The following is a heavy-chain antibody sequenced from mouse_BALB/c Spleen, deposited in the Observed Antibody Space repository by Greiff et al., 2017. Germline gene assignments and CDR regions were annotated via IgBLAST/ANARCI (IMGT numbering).Heavy chain of an antibody. Sequence: PEQGLEWIGYISPGNGDIKYNEKFKGKATLTADKSSSTAYMQLNSLTSEDSAVYFCKRSAYYRYDGYFDVWGAGTTVTVSS. D-gene: IGHD2-14*01. CDR3: KRSAYYRYDGYFDV. J-gene: IGHJ1*01. CDR2: ISPGNGDI. V-gene: IGHV1S53*01.